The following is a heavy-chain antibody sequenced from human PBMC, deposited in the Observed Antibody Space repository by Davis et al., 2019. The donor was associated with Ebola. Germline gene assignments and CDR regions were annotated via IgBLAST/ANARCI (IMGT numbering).Heavy chain of an antibody. CDR2: VSYDGFSR. CDR1: GFTFSNFA. J-gene: IGHJ3*02. V-gene: IGHV3-30*18. CDR3: AKDQGQWRLGPEI. Sequence: GESLKISCAAFGFTFSNFAMHWVRQAPGKGLESVAVVSYDGFSRYYVDSVKGRFTIPRDSSKNTIYLQMNSLRPEDTAVYYCAKDQGQWRLGPEIWGQGTMVTVSS. D-gene: IGHD6-19*01.